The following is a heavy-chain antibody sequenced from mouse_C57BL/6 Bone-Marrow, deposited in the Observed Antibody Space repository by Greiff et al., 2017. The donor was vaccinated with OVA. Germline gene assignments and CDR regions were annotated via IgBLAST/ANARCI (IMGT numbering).Heavy chain of an antibody. CDR2: IYPSDSDT. Sequence: QVQLKQPGAELVRPGSSVKLSCKASGYTFTSYWMDWVKQRPGQGLEWIGNIYPSDSDTHYNQKLKDKATLTADKSSSTAYMPLISLTSRDSAVYYCARGRYAMDYWGQGTSVTVSS. V-gene: IGHV1-61*01. CDR1: GYTFTSYW. J-gene: IGHJ4*01. CDR3: ARGRYAMDY.